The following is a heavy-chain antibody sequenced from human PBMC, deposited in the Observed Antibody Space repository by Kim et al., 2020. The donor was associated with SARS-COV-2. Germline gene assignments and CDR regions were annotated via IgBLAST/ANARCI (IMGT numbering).Heavy chain of an antibody. D-gene: IGHD6-13*01. Sequence: AQKFQGGVTMTRDTSKSTVYMELSSLRSEDTAVYYCASTRARIAAADLDYWGQGTLVTVSS. CDR3: ASTRARIAAADLDY. V-gene: IGHV1-46*01. J-gene: IGHJ4*02.